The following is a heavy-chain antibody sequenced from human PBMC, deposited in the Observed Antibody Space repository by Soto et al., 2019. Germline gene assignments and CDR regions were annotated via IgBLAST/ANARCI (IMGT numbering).Heavy chain of an antibody. J-gene: IGHJ4*02. Sequence: QGQLVQSGAEVKKPGSSVKVSCKASGGTFSSYAISWVRQAPGQGLERMGGIIPIFGTANYAQKFQGRVTITADESTSTAYMELSSLRSEDTAVYYCARESRYCSGGSCYFLPGIDYWGQGTLVTVSS. CDR1: GGTFSSYA. V-gene: IGHV1-69*12. CDR3: ARESRYCSGGSCYFLPGIDY. CDR2: IIPIFGTA. D-gene: IGHD2-15*01.